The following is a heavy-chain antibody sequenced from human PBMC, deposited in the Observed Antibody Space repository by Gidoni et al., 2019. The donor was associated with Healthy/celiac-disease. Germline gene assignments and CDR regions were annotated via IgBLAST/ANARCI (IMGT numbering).Heavy chain of an antibody. CDR2: ISGSGGST. CDR3: AKEQRATAG. D-gene: IGHD1-26*01. Sequence: VPLLETGGGLVQPGGSLCLSCVASGFTFCSYAMGWVRQAPGKGLEWVSAISGSGGSTDYADYVKGRFTISRDNSKNTMYLQMNSLRAEDTAVYYCAKEQRATAGWGQGTLVTVSS. J-gene: IGHJ4*02. CDR1: GFTFCSYA. V-gene: IGHV3-23*01.